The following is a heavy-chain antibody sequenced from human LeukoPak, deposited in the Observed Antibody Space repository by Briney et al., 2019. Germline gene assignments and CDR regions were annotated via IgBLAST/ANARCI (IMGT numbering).Heavy chain of an antibody. CDR2: MYFGGSS. J-gene: IGHJ5*02. V-gene: IGHV4-59*01. CDR3: ARGGGSGRGNWFDP. CDR1: GGSISSYY. D-gene: IGHD3-10*01. Sequence: SETLSLTCTVSGGSISSYYWSWIRQPPGKGLEWIGYMYFGGSSNYNPSLKSRVTISVDTSKSQFSLKLTSVTAADTAVYYCARGGGSGRGNWFDPWGQGSLVIVSS.